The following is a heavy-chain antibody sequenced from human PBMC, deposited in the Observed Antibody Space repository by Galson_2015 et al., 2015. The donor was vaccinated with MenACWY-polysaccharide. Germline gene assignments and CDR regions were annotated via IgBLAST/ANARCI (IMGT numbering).Heavy chain of an antibody. Sequence: SLRLSCAASGFTFSSYAMSWVRQAPGKGLEWVSAISGSGGSTKYADSVKGRFTISRDNSKNTLHLQMNSLRAEDTAVYYCANEDSGSQYYFDYWGQGSLVTVSS. V-gene: IGHV3-23*01. CDR1: GFTFSSYA. CDR2: ISGSGGST. J-gene: IGHJ4*02. CDR3: ANEDSGSQYYFDY. D-gene: IGHD1-26*01.